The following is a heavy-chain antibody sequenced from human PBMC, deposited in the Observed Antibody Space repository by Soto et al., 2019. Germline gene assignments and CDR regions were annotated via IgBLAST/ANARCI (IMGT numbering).Heavy chain of an antibody. CDR3: ARGRYLDSSDYWVANLPFDH. CDR1: GFTFNSYV. V-gene: IGHV3-23*01. Sequence: GSLRLSCAASGFTFNSYVMTWVRQAPGEGLEWVSSISRSGRGSAYYADSVKGRFTISRDNSENTLFLQMNNLRDEDTALYYCARGRYLDSSDYWVANLPFDHWGLGTLVTVSS. J-gene: IGHJ4*02. D-gene: IGHD3-22*01. CDR2: ISRSGRGSA.